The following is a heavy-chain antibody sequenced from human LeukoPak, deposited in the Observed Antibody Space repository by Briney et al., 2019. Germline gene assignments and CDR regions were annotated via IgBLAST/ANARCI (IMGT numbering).Heavy chain of an antibody. CDR1: GGTFSSYA. J-gene: IGHJ5*02. CDR2: IIPILGIA. CDR3: ASATPLVSNWFDP. Sequence: SVKVSCKASGGTFSSYAISWVRQAPRQGLEWMGRIIPILGIANYAQKFQGRVTITADKSTSTAYMELSSLRSEDTAVYYCASATPLVSNWFDPWGQGTLVTVSS. V-gene: IGHV1-69*04. D-gene: IGHD2-15*01.